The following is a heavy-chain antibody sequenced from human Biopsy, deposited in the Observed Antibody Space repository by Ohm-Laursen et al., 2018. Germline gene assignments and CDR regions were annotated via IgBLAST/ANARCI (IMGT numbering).Heavy chain of an antibody. J-gene: IGHJ4*02. CDR2: IVPILGHL. V-gene: IGHV1-69*10. CDR1: VGAPSDHT. Sequence: SASASPKPSVGAPSDHTSSCGRGAPRQRLGWGGGIVPILGHLNYAQRFQGRVSITADKSTTYVYMELSRLTSGDTAVYYCAADADGYYTEFDYWGPGTLVTVSS. CDR3: AADADGYYTEFDY. D-gene: IGHD3-3*01.